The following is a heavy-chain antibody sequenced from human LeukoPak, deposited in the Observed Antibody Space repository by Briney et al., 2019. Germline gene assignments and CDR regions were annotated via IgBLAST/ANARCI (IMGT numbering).Heavy chain of an antibody. V-gene: IGHV4-59*01. Sequence: SETLSLTCTVSGGSINSYYWSWIRQPPGKGLEWIGYIYYSGSTNYNPSLKSRVTISVDTSKNQFSLELSSVTAADTAVYYCARELKVGNTGYYFDYWGQGALVTVSS. CDR2: IYYSGST. J-gene: IGHJ4*02. D-gene: IGHD2/OR15-2a*01. CDR3: ARELKVGNTGYYFDY. CDR1: GGSINSYY.